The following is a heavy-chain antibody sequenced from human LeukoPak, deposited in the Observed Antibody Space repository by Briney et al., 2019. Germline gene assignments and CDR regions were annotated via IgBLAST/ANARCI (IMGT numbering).Heavy chain of an antibody. CDR2: ISYDGSNK. V-gene: IGHV3-30-3*01. CDR3: AREGYCSSTSCYEDAFDI. J-gene: IGHJ3*02. Sequence: GGSLRLSCAASGFTFSSYAMHWVRQAPGKGLEWVAVISYDGSNKYYADSVKGRFTISRDNSKNTLYLQMNSLRAEDTAVYYCAREGYCSSTSCYEDAFDIRGQGTMVTVSS. D-gene: IGHD2-2*01. CDR1: GFTFSSYA.